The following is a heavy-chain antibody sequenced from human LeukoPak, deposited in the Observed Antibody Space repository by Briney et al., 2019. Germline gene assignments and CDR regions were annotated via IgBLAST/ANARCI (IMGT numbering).Heavy chain of an antibody. V-gene: IGHV3-23*01. Sequence: GGSLRLSCAASGFTFSSYAMSWVRQAPGKGLEWVSAISGSGGSTYYADSAKGRFTISRDNSKNTLYLQMNSLRAEDTAVYYCAKVGGLRYFDWLFIMDWGQGTLVTVSS. CDR1: GFTFSSYA. D-gene: IGHD3-9*01. J-gene: IGHJ4*02. CDR3: AKVGGLRYFDWLFIMD. CDR2: ISGSGGST.